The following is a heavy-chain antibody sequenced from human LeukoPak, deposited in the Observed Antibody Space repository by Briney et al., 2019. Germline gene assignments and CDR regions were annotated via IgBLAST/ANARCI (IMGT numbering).Heavy chain of an antibody. CDR1: GYTFTSYG. J-gene: IGHJ6*02. V-gene: IGHV1-18*01. D-gene: IGHD3-3*01. CDR2: ISAYNGNT. CDR3: ARGPPLTIFGVVYRYYYGMDV. Sequence: ASVKVSCKASGYTFTSYGISWVRQAPGQGLEWMGWISAYNGNTNYAQKLQGRVTMTTDTSTSTAYMELRSLRSDDTAVYYCARGPPLTIFGVVYRYYYGMDVWGQGTTVTVSS.